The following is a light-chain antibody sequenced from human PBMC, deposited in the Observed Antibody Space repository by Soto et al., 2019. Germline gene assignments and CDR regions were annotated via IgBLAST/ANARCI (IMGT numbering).Light chain of an antibody. CDR3: QQYGSSPPWT. J-gene: IGKJ1*01. Sequence: EIVLTQSPGTLSLSPGERATLSCRASQSVSSSYFAWYQQKPGQAPRLLIYGASSRATGTPDRFSGSGSGTDFTLTISRLEPEDFAVYYCQQYGSSPPWTFGQGTKVEIK. V-gene: IGKV3-20*01. CDR1: QSVSSSY. CDR2: GAS.